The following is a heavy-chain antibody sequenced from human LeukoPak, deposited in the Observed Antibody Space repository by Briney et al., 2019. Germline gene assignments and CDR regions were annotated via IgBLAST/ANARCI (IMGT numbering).Heavy chain of an antibody. CDR3: ARIIGDSGYANWFDP. CDR1: GGSISSYY. V-gene: IGHV4-59*01. Sequence: SETLSLTCTVSGGSISSYYWSWVRQPPGKGLEWIGYIYYSGSTNYNPSFKSRVTISVDTSKNQFPLKLSSVTAADTVVYYCARIIGDSGYANWFDPWGQGTLVTVSS. J-gene: IGHJ5*02. D-gene: IGHD5-12*01. CDR2: IYYSGST.